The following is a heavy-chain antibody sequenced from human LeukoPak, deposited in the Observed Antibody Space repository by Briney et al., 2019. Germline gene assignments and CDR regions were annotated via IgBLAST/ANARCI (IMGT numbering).Heavy chain of an antibody. CDR3: ARDSQTVVVTAMDV. CDR1: GYTFTDYY. J-gene: IGHJ6*03. CDR2: INSHSGGT. Sequence: ASVKVSCKASGYTFTDYYMHWVRQAPGQGLEWMGWINSHSGGTNYAPKFQGRVNMTGDTSISTVYMELSSLRSDDTAVYYCARDSQTVVVTAMDVWGKGTAVTISS. V-gene: IGHV1-2*02. D-gene: IGHD2-21*02.